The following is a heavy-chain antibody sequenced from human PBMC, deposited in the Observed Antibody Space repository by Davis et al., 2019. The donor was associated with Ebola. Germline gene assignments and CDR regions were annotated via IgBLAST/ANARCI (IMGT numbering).Heavy chain of an antibody. CDR3: AQQLGDYGGNALRY. CDR2: ISSSASYK. Sequence: GGSLRLSCAASGFTFSVYYMSWIRQAPGQGPEWVSSISSSASYKNYADSVKGRFTISRDDAKKSLYLQMDSLRAEDTAVYYCAQQLGDYGGNALRYWGQGTLVTVSS. CDR1: GFTFSVYY. D-gene: IGHD4-23*01. J-gene: IGHJ4*02. V-gene: IGHV3-11*06.